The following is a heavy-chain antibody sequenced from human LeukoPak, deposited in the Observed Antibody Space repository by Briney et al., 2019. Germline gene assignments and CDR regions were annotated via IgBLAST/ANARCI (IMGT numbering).Heavy chain of an antibody. D-gene: IGHD3-3*01. V-gene: IGHV1-2*06. J-gene: IGHJ6*02. CDR3: ARVSEIFGVVISDICYYYGMDV. CDR1: GYTFTGYY. CDR2: INPNSGGT. Sequence: ASVKVSCKASGYTFTGYYMHWVRQAPGQGLEWMGRINPNSGGTNYAQKFQGRVTMTRDTSISTAYMGLSRLRSEDTAVYYCARVSEIFGVVISDICYYYGMDVWGQGTTVTVSS.